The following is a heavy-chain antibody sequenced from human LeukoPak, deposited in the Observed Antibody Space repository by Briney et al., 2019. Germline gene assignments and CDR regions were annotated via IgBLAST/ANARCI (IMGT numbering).Heavy chain of an antibody. CDR2: INPSGGST. V-gene: IGHV1-46*01. J-gene: IGHJ4*02. CDR1: GYTFTSYY. D-gene: IGHD6-13*01. CDR3: ARGAPRTIYSSSWYVPLTDAAGEYYFDY. Sequence: ASVKVSCKASGYTFTSYYMHWVRQAPGQGLEWMGIINPSGGSTSYAQKFQGRVTMTRDMSTSTAYMELSSLRSEDTAVYYCARGAPRTIYSSSWYVPLTDAAGEYYFDYWGQGTLVTVSS.